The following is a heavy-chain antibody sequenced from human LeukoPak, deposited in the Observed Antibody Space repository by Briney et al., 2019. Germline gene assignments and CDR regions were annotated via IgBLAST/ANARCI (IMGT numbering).Heavy chain of an antibody. CDR2: IYHSGST. CDR3: ARLGYCSSASCPTGWFDP. V-gene: IGHV4-38-2*01. CDR1: GYSISSGYY. D-gene: IGHD2-2*01. J-gene: IGHJ5*02. Sequence: PSETLSLTCAVSGYSISSGYYWGWIRQPPGKGLEWIGSIYHSGSTYYPSLKSRVTISVDTSKNQFSLKLSSVTAADTAVYYCARLGYCSSASCPTGWFDPWGQGTLVTVSS.